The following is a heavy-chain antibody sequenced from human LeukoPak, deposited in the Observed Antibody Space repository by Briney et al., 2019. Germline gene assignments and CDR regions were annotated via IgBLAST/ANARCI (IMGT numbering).Heavy chain of an antibody. CDR1: GFIFGDYN. J-gene: IGHJ6*03. Sequence: GGSLRLSCTTSGFIFGDYNMHWVRQAPGKGLEWVAFIRYDGSNKYYTDSVKGRFTISRDDSKSTLYLQMNSLRAEDTTVYFCARDSDKYSGSRYYYYYYMDVWGKGTTVTVSS. CDR3: ARDSDKYSGSRYYYYYYMDV. V-gene: IGHV3-30*02. D-gene: IGHD1-26*01. CDR2: IRYDGSNK.